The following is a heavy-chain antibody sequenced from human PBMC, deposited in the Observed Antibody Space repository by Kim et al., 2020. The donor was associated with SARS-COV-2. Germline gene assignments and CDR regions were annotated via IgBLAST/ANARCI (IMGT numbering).Heavy chain of an antibody. Sequence: SETLSLTCAVYGGSFSGYYWSWIRQPPGKGLEWIGEINHSGSTNYNPSPKSRVTISVDTSKNQLSLKLSSVTAADTAVYYCARSRPYDILTGIGGMDVWGQGTTVTVSS. V-gene: IGHV4-34*01. CDR2: INHSGST. CDR3: ARSRPYDILTGIGGMDV. CDR1: GGSFSGYY. D-gene: IGHD3-9*01. J-gene: IGHJ6*02.